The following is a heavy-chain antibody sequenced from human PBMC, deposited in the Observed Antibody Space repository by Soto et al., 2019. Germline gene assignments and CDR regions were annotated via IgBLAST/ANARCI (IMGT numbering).Heavy chain of an antibody. V-gene: IGHV3-30-3*01. CDR2: ISYDGSNK. Sequence: PGGSLRLSCAASGFTFSSYAMHWVRQAPGKGLEWVAVISYDGSNKYYADSVKGRFTISRDNSKNTLYLQMNSLRAEDTAVYYCARDLELRYFDWPGLDWGQGTLVTVSS. CDR1: GFTFSSYA. CDR3: ARDLELRYFDWPGLD. D-gene: IGHD3-9*01. J-gene: IGHJ4*02.